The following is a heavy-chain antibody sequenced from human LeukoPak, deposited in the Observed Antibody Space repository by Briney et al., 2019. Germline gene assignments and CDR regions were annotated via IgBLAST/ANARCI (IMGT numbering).Heavy chain of an antibody. V-gene: IGHV3-74*01. CDR3: ARDDYYDSSGLDY. CDR1: GFTFSNYW. D-gene: IGHD3-22*01. Sequence: GGSLRLSCAASGFTFSNYWMHWVRQAPGKGLVWVSRINSDGINTSYADSVKGRFTISRDNAKNTLNLQMNSLRAEDTAVYYCARDDYYDSSGLDYWGQGTLVTVSS. CDR2: INSDGINT. J-gene: IGHJ4*02.